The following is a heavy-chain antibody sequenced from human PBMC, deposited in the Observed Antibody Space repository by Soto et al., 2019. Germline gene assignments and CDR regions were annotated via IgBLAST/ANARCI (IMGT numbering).Heavy chain of an antibody. CDR2: ISSDGGVA. J-gene: IGHJ3*02. Sequence: EVQLVESGGDLLQPGGSLRLSCAASGFTFSNHWIHWVRHAPGKGLVWVSRISSDGGVATYADSVKGRFTISRDNATNTLYRQMNSLSAEETAVYSCASAVANTRNGLDIWGQGTMVTVSS. D-gene: IGHD5-12*01. V-gene: IGHV3-74*01. CDR1: GFTFSNHW. CDR3: ASAVANTRNGLDI.